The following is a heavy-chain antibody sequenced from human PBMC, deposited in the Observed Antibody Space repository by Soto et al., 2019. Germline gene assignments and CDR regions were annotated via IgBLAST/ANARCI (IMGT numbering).Heavy chain of an antibody. V-gene: IGHV4-34*01. J-gene: IGHJ6*02. D-gene: IGHD4-4*01. Sequence: TSETLSLTCAVYGGSFSGYYWSWIRQPPGKGLEWIGEINHSGSTNYNPSLKSRVTISVDTSKNQFSLKLSSVTAADTAVYYCARGVEPRTTVTTGGMDVWGQGTTVTVSS. CDR2: INHSGST. CDR1: GGSFSGYY. CDR3: ARGVEPRTTVTTGGMDV.